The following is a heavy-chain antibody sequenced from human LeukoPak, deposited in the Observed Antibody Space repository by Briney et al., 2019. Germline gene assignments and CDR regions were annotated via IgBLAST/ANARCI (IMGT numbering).Heavy chain of an antibody. CDR2: IWFDGSHK. CDR1: GFTFSSYS. V-gene: IGHV3-33*08. D-gene: IGHD3-16*01. Sequence: GGSLRLSCAASGFTFSSYSMNWVRQAPGKGLEWVALIWFDGSHKYYGDSVKGRFTISRDNSKNTLHLQMNSLRDEDTAVYYCASDLRVGHERYEAFNIWGQGTMVIVSS. J-gene: IGHJ3*02. CDR3: ASDLRVGHERYEAFNI.